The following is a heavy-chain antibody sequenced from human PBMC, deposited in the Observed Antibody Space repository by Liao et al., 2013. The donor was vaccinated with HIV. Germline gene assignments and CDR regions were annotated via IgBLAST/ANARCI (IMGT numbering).Heavy chain of an antibody. Sequence: QVQLQESGPGLVKPSQTLSLTCTVSGGSITSGTYYWSWIRQSAGKGLEWIGRIYTGGSTNYNPSLKSRVTISVDTSKNRFFLKLNSVTAADTAVYFCAREEDWGGYWGQGTLVTVSS. J-gene: IGHJ4*02. CDR2: IYTGGST. CDR3: AREEDWGGY. V-gene: IGHV4-61*02. D-gene: IGHD3-16*01. CDR1: GGSITSGTYY.